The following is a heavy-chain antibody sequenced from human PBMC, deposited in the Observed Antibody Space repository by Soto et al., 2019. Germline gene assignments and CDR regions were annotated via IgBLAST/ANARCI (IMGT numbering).Heavy chain of an antibody. V-gene: IGHV1-69*05. Sequence: QVQLVQSGAEVKKPGSSVKVSCKASGGTFSTNDISWVRQAPGQGLEWMGGITPMFDTTKYGQDFQGRVTFTXXESTTTAYMELSSLRSEDTAIYYCAQDLGSQIAAFWGQGTLVTVSS. CDR1: GGTFSTND. D-gene: IGHD2-15*01. J-gene: IGHJ4*02. CDR3: AQDLGSQIAAF. CDR2: ITPMFDTT.